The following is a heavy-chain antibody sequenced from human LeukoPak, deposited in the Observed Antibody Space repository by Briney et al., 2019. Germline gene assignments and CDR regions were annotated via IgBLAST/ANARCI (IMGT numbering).Heavy chain of an antibody. CDR3: ANLGAGSGYDYGRTFDY. CDR2: ISGSGGST. D-gene: IGHD5-12*01. V-gene: IGHV3-23*01. J-gene: IGHJ4*02. Sequence: GGSLRLSCAASGFTFSSYAMSWVRQAPGKGLEWVSAISGSGGSTYYADSVKGRFTISRDNSKNTLYLQMNSLRAEDTAVYYCANLGAGSGYDYGRTFDYWGQGTLVTVSS. CDR1: GFTFSSYA.